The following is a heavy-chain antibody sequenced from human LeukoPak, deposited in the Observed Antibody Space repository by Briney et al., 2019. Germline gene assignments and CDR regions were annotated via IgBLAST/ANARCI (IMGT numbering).Heavy chain of an antibody. CDR2: IYYSGST. J-gene: IGHJ5*02. CDR1: GGSFSGYY. CDR3: ARGSGYSFRGHNWFDP. D-gene: IGHD5-18*01. Sequence: PSETLSLTCAVYGGSFSGYYWSWIRQHPGKGLEWIGYIYYSGSTYYNPSLKSRVTISVDTSKNQFSLKLSSVTAADTAVYYCARGSGYSFRGHNWFDPWGQGTLVTVSS. V-gene: IGHV4-34*01.